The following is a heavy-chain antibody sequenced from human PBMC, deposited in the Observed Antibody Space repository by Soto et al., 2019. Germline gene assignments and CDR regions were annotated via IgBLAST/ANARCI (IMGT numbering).Heavy chain of an antibody. CDR3: AKDQGCSGGSCYRSLSY. J-gene: IGHJ4*02. CDR2: IWHDGSDN. CDR1: GFTFSSYG. Sequence: GGSLRLSCAASGFTFSSYGMHWVRQAPGKGLEWVAVIWHDGSDNYYADSVKGRFTISRDNSKNTLYLQMNSLRAEDTAVYYCAKDQGCSGGSCYRSLSYWGQGTLVTVSS. V-gene: IGHV3-33*06. D-gene: IGHD2-15*01.